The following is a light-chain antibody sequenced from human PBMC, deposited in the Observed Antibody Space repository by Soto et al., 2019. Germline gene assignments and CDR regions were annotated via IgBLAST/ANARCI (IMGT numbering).Light chain of an antibody. J-gene: IGLJ1*01. CDR2: HDT. Sequence: SYELTQPPSVSVSPGQTASITCSGDKLGDKFASWYQQKPGQSPVLVIYHDTKRPSGIPERFSGSNSGNTATLTISGTQAMDEADYYCQAWDSSTVLVFGTGTKLTVL. CDR3: QAWDSSTVLV. CDR1: KLGDKF. V-gene: IGLV3-1*01.